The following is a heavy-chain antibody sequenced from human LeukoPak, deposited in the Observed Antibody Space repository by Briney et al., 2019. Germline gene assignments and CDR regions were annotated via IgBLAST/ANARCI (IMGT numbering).Heavy chain of an antibody. CDR3: ARDSGSGSNDY. Sequence: EASVKVSRKASGYTSTSYAIHWVRQAPGQRLEWMGWISAGNGNTKYSQNFQGRVTFISNTSATTAFMELSSLRSEDAAVYYCARDSGSGSNDYWGQGTLVTVSS. D-gene: IGHD1-26*01. CDR1: GYTSTSYA. J-gene: IGHJ4*02. V-gene: IGHV1-3*01. CDR2: ISAGNGNT.